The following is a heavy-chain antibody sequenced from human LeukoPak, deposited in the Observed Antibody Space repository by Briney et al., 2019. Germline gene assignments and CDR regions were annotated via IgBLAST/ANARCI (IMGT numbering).Heavy chain of an antibody. Sequence: GGSLRLSCAASGFTFSSYVMSWVRQAPGKGLEWVSALSGGGDSTYYVDSVKGRFTTSRDNPKNTLYLQMNSLRAEDTAVYYCAKGSSNGRPYYFDYWGQGALVTVSS. CDR1: GFTFSSYV. J-gene: IGHJ4*02. CDR2: LSGGGDST. D-gene: IGHD2-8*01. CDR3: AKGSSNGRPYYFDY. V-gene: IGHV3-23*01.